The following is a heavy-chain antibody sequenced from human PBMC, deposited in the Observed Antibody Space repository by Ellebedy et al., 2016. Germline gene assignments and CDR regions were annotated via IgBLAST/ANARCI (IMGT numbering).Heavy chain of an antibody. V-gene: IGHV3-9*01. Sequence: GGSLRLXXAASGFTFDDYTMHWVRQAPGKGLEWVSGINWNSGSIAYAGSVKGRFTISRDNAKNSLYLQMNSLRPEDTALYYCAKDWALDCSSTSCYIFDYWGQGTQVTVSS. CDR1: GFTFDDYT. CDR3: AKDWALDCSSTSCYIFDY. CDR2: INWNSGSI. D-gene: IGHD2-2*02. J-gene: IGHJ4*02.